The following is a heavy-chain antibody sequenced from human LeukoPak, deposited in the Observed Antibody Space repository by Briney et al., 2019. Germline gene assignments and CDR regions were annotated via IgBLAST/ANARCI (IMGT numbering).Heavy chain of an antibody. CDR1: GGSISSYY. V-gene: IGHV4-59*01. D-gene: IGHD4-17*01. CDR3: ARVSTTTMTNRYYYYGMDV. J-gene: IGHJ6*02. CDR2: IYYSGST. Sequence: SETLSLTCTVSGGSISSYYWSWIRQPPGKGLEWIGYIYYSGSTNYNPSLKSRVTISVDTSKNQFSLKLSSVTAADTAVYYCARVSTTTMTNRYYYYGMDVWGQGTTVTVSS.